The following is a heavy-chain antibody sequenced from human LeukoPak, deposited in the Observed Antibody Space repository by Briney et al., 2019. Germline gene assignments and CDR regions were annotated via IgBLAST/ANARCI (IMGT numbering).Heavy chain of an antibody. CDR1: RFTFSSYS. CDR3: ARDLGMRWDAFDM. D-gene: IGHD7-27*01. CDR2: ISTSSSSI. Sequence: GGSLRLSCAASRFTFSSYSMNWVRQAPGEGLEWVSYISTSSSSIYYADSVKGRFTISRDNAKNSLFLQMNSLRDEDTAVFYCARDLGMRWDAFDMWGQGTMVTVSS. V-gene: IGHV3-48*02. J-gene: IGHJ3*02.